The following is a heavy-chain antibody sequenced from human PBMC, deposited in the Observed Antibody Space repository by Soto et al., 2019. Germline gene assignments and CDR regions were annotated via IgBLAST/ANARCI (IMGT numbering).Heavy chain of an antibody. V-gene: IGHV3-33*01. Sequence: QVQLVESGGTVVQPGRSLRLSCAASGFSFSNFAMHWVRQAPGKGPEWISIIWHDGSTQHYAGSVQGRFTVSRDNPRNTVFLQMNGLRDEDTAVYYCVRGGLEGSPCGVDCYTVDYWGQGTLVTVSS. CDR1: GFSFSNFA. CDR2: IWHDGSTQ. J-gene: IGHJ4*02. CDR3: VRGGLEGSPCGVDCYTVDY. D-gene: IGHD2-21*01.